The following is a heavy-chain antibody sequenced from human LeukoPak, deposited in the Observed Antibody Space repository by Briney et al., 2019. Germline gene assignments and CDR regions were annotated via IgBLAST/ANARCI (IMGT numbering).Heavy chain of an antibody. CDR3: AREGSLTVTDYYYGMDV. CDR1: GFTFSNHA. Sequence: PGGSLRLSCAASGFTFSNHAMNWVRQAPGKGLEWVSIISGSGTVTYYADSVKGRFTISRDNSKNTLYLQMNSLRAEDTALYYCAREGSLTVTDYYYGMDVWGQGTTVTVSS. V-gene: IGHV3-23*01. D-gene: IGHD4-17*01. J-gene: IGHJ6*02. CDR2: ISGSGTVT.